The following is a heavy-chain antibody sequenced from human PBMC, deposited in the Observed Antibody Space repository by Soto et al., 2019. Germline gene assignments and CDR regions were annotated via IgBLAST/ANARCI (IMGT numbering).Heavy chain of an antibody. J-gene: IGHJ4*02. Sequence: ASVKVSCKASGYSFTSYGISWVRQAPGQGLEWMGWISAYNGNKKYAQKLQGRVTMTTDTSTSTAYMELRSLRSDDTAVYYCAKDLGQPLGGYWGQGTLVTVSS. CDR1: GYSFTSYG. CDR2: ISAYNGNK. D-gene: IGHD6-13*01. CDR3: AKDLGQPLGGY. V-gene: IGHV1-18*01.